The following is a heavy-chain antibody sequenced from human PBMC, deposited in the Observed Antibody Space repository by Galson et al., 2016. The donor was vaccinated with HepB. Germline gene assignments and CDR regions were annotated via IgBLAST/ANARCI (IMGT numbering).Heavy chain of an antibody. J-gene: IGHJ1*01. Sequence: SLRLSCAASGFTFSSYAMYWVRQAPGKGLEWVALISDDGRKKYYADSVKGRFTISRDNSKNTLYVQMNSLRAEDTAVYYCAREGEYCGGNCYSGYFQYWGQGTLVTVSS. CDR1: GFTFSSYA. V-gene: IGHV3-30*04. CDR3: AREGEYCGGNCYSGYFQY. CDR2: ISDDGRKK. D-gene: IGHD2-21*01.